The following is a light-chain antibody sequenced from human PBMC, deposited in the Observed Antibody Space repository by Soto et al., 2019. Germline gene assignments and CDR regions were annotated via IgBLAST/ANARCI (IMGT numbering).Light chain of an antibody. CDR3: CSRGCSSPPYV. CDR1: SSDVGSYNV. V-gene: IGLV2-23*02. CDR2: EVS. Sequence: QSVLTQPASVSGSPGQSITISCTGTSSDVGSYNVVSWYQQHPGKAPKLMIYEVSKRPSGVSDRFSGSKSGNTASLTISGLQAEDEADYHCCSRGCSSPPYVFVPVTKVTV. J-gene: IGLJ1*01.